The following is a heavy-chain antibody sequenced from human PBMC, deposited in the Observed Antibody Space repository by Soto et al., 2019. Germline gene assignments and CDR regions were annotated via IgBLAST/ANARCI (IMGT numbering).Heavy chain of an antibody. D-gene: IGHD4-17*01. CDR1: GFTFSSYA. V-gene: IGHV3-30-3*01. J-gene: IGHJ3*02. CDR3: ASVVTVTLSAFDI. Sequence: GGSLRLSCAASGFTFSSYAMHWVRQAPGKGLEWVAVISYDGSNKYYADSVKGRFTISRDNSKNTLYLQMNSLRAEDTAVYYCASVVTVTLSAFDIWGQGTMVTVSS. CDR2: ISYDGSNK.